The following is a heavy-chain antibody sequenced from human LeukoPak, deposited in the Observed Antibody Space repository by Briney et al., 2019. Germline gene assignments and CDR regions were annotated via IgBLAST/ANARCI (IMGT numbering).Heavy chain of an antibody. J-gene: IGHJ4*02. V-gene: IGHV4-4*02. CDR1: LDXTTSNF. D-gene: IGHD1-14*01. Sequence: SETLSLTCTVSLDXTTSNFCSWVRQPPGKSLEWIGEIHRSGSPNYNPSLQSRVTISIDRSRNQIGLELSSVTAADTAVYYCAREILGGFNPGAYWGRGTLVTVSS. CDR2: IHRSGSP. CDR3: AREILGGFNPGAY.